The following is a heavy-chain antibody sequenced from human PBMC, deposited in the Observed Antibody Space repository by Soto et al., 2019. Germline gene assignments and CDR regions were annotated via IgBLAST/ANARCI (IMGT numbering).Heavy chain of an antibody. V-gene: IGHV1-46*01. CDR3: ARERCSGGSCYRYYYYYYGMDV. CDR1: GYTFTSYY. J-gene: IGHJ6*02. Sequence: QVQLVQSGAEVKKPGASVKVSCKASGYTFTSYYMHWVRQAPGQGLEWMGIINPSGGSTSYAQKFQGRVSMTRDTSTNTVYMELSSVRSEDTAVYYCARERCSGGSCYRYYYYYYGMDVWGQGTTVTVSS. CDR2: INPSGGST. D-gene: IGHD2-15*01.